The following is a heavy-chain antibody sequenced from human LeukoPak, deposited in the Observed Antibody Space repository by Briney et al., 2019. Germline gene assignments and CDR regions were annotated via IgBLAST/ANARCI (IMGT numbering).Heavy chain of an antibody. CDR2: ISSRSSYI. V-gene: IGHV3-21*01. D-gene: IGHD1-7*01. J-gene: IGHJ6*03. CDR3: ARDQLALRRDYYYYYMDV. CDR1: GFTFSNYS. Sequence: GGSLRLSCAASGFTFSNYSMNWVRQAPGKGLEWVSSISSRSSYIYYADSVKGRFTISRDNAKNSLYLQMNSLRAEDTAVYYCARDQLALRRDYYYYYMDVWGKGATVTVSS.